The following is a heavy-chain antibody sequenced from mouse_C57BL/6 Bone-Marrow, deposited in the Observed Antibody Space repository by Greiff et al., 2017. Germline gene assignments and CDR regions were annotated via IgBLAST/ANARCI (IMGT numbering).Heavy chain of an antibody. D-gene: IGHD1-1*01. CDR1: GFTFSDYG. CDR2: ISSCSSTI. J-gene: IGHJ4*01. CDR3: AKGSSSNYYAMDY. Sequence: EVKLVESGGGLVKPGGSLKLSCAASGFTFSDYGMHWVRQAPEKGLEWVAYISSCSSTIYYADTVKGRFTISRDNAKNTLFLQMTSLRSEDTAMYYCAKGSSSNYYAMDYWGQGTSVTVSS. V-gene: IGHV5-17*01.